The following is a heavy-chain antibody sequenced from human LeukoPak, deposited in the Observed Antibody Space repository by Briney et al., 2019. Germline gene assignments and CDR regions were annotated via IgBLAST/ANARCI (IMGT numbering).Heavy chain of an antibody. J-gene: IGHJ4*02. CDR2: IKQDGSEK. D-gene: IGHD3-3*02. CDR1: GFTFSSYA. CDR3: TREGILAGVDY. V-gene: IGHV3-7*01. Sequence: PGGSLRLSCAASGFTFSSYAMSWVRQAPGKGLEWVANIKQDGSEKNYVDSVKGRFTISRDNAKNSMSLQMNSLRAEDTAVYYCTREGILAGVDYWGQGTLVTVSS.